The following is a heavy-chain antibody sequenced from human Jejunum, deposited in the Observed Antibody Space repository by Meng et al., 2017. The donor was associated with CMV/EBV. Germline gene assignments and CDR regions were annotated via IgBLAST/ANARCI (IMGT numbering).Heavy chain of an antibody. CDR2: VYYSGGT. J-gene: IGHJ4*02. V-gene: IGHV4-59*01. D-gene: IGHD3-22*01. CDR1: SISRYY. Sequence: SISRYYWNWIRQPPGKGLEWIGYVYYSGGTNYNPSLKSRVTISVDTSKNQFSLKLSSVTAADTAVYFCARAYTYYFDTTGYYLDYWGQGTLVTVSS. CDR3: ARAYTYYFDTTGYYLDY.